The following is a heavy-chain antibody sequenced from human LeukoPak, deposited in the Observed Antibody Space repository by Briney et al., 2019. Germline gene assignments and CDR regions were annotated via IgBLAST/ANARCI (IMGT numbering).Heavy chain of an antibody. J-gene: IGHJ6*02. CDR2: INAGNGNT. V-gene: IGHV1-3*01. D-gene: IGHD3-16*01. CDR1: GYTFTSYA. CDR3: ARDQRDYGKGGDYYYYYGMDV. Sequence: ASVRVSCKASGYTFTSYAMHWVRQAPGQRLEWMGWINAGNGNTKYSQKFQGRVTITRDTSASTAYMELSSLRSEDTAVYYCARDQRDYGKGGDYYYYYGMDVWGQGTTVTVSS.